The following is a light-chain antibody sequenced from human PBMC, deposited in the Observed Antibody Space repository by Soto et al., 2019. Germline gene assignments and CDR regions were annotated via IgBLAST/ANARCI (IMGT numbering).Light chain of an antibody. CDR1: QSLVHSDGIAY. J-gene: IGKJ5*01. CDR2: KVS. CDR3: MQGTHWPIT. V-gene: IGKV2-30*02. Sequence: DVVMTQSPLSLPVTLGQPASISCRSNQSLVHSDGIAYFSWFQQRPGRSPRRLIYKVSNRDSGVPARFSGSGSSTDFALKISRVEAEDVGVYYCMQGTHWPITFGQGTRLENK.